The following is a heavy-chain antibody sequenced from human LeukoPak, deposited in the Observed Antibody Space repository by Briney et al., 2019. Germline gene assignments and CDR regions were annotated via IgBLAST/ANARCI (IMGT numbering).Heavy chain of an antibody. CDR1: GGTFSSYA. CDR3: ARATLGSGSYQPLGTRFDY. CDR2: IIPIFGTA. D-gene: IGHD3-10*01. Sequence: SVKVSCKASGGTFSSYAISWVRQAPGQGLEWMGGIIPIFGTANYAQKLQGRVTITADESTSTAYMELSSLRSEDTAVYYCARATLGSGSYQPLGTRFDYWGQGTLVTVSS. J-gene: IGHJ4*02. V-gene: IGHV1-69*01.